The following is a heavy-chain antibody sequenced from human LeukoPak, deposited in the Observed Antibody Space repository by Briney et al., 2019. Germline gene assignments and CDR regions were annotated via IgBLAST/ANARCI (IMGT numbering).Heavy chain of an antibody. D-gene: IGHD6-13*01. J-gene: IGHJ4*02. CDR2: ISSSSSYI. Sequence: GGSLRLSCAASGFTFSSYSMNWVRQAPGKGLEWVSSISSSSSYIYYAGSVKGRFTISRDNAKNSLYLQMNSLRDEDTAAYYCARDLGWYSSSWYKDYWGQGTLVTVSS. CDR1: GFTFSSYS. V-gene: IGHV3-21*01. CDR3: ARDLGWYSSSWYKDY.